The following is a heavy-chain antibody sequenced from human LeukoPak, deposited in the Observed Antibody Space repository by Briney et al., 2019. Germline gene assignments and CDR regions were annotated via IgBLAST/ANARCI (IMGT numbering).Heavy chain of an antibody. CDR1: GGSVSSGSYY. J-gene: IGHJ4*02. D-gene: IGHD3-22*01. CDR3: ARGPYYYDSSGYYYGVGFDY. CDR2: IYYSGST. Sequence: PSETLSLTCTVSGGSVSSGSYYWSWIRQPPGKGLEWIGYIYYSGSTNYNPSLKSRVTISVDTSKNQFSLKLSSVTAADTAVYYCARGPYYYDSSGYYYGVGFDYWGQGTLVTVSS. V-gene: IGHV4-61*01.